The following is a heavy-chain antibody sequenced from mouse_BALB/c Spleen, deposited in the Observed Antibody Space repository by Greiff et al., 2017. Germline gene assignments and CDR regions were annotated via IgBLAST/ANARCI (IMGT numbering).Heavy chain of an antibody. CDR3: ARSPYGSRDY. CDR2: IYPGDGDT. J-gene: IGHJ2*01. CDR1: GYAFSSYW. D-gene: IGHD1-1*01. Sequence: QVQLKESGAELVRPGSSVKISCKASGYAFSSYWMNWVKQRPGQGLEWIGQIYPGDGDTNYNGKFKGKATLTADKSSSTAYMQLSSLTSEDSAVYFCARSPYGSRDYWGQGTTLTVSS. V-gene: IGHV1-80*01.